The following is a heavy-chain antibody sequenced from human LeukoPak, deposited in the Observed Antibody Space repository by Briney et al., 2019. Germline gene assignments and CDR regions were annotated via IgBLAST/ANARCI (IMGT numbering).Heavy chain of an antibody. V-gene: IGHV1-69*04. CDR3: ARERGSGSPTYYYYGMDV. J-gene: IGHJ6*02. CDR1: GYTFSSYA. D-gene: IGHD3-10*01. CDR2: IIPILGIA. Sequence: GASVKVSCKASGYTFSSYAISWVRQAPGQGLEWMGRIIPILGIANYAQKFQGRVTITADKSTSTAYMELSSLRSEDTAVYYCARERGSGSPTYYYYGMDVWGQGTTVTVSS.